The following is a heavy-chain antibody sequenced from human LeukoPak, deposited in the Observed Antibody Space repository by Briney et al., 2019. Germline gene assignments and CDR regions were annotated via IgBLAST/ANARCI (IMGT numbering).Heavy chain of an antibody. CDR3: ARDGRGHWDTSGWYLGNWFDP. CDR2: IGTYDANT. J-gene: IGHJ5*02. CDR1: GYTFTSYG. D-gene: IGHD6-13*01. V-gene: IGHV1-18*01. Sequence: ASVKVSCKASGYTFTSYGINWVRQAPGQGLEWMGWIGTYDANTEYAQKLQGRVTMTTDTSTSTAYMEVRSLRSDDTAVYYCARDGRGHWDTSGWYLGNWFDPWGQGTLVTVSS.